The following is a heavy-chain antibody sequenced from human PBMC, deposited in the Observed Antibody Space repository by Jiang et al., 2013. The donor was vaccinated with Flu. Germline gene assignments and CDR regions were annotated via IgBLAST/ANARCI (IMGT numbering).Heavy chain of an antibody. D-gene: IGHD3-10*01. CDR2: IYYSGST. CDR3: ARVGDMGFRDSYYFDY. J-gene: IGHJ4*02. CDR1: GGSISSSSYY. V-gene: IGHV4-39*07. Sequence: LLKPSETLSLTCTVSGGSISSSSYYWGWIRQPPGKGLEWIGSIYYSGSTYYNLSLKSRVTISVDTSKNQFSLKLSSVTAADTAVYYCARVGDMGFRDSYYFDYWGQGTLVTVSS.